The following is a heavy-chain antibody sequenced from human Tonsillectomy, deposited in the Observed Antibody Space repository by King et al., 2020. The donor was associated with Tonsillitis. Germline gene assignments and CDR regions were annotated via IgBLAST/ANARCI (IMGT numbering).Heavy chain of an antibody. V-gene: IGHV4-39*01. D-gene: IGHD6-13*01. J-gene: IGHJ4*02. CDR1: GGSISSSSYY. CDR3: VVCLAAAGTSH. Sequence: VQLVESGPGLVKPSETLSLTCTVSGGSISSSSYYWGWIRQPPGKGLEWIGSIYYSGSTYYNPSLKSRVTISVDTSKNQFSLKLSSVTAADTAVYYCVVCLAAAGTSHWGQGTLVTVSS. CDR2: IYYSGST.